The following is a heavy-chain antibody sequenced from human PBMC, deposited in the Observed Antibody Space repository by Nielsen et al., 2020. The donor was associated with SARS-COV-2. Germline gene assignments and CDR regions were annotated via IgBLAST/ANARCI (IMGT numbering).Heavy chain of an antibody. Sequence: SETLSLTCTVSGDSISSGAYYWSWIRQPPGKGLEWIGEINHSGSTNYNPSLKSRVTISVDTSKNQFSLKLSSVTAADTAVYYCARGSQWLVRGRWFDPWGQGTLVTVSS. CDR1: GDSISSGAYY. CDR3: ARGSQWLVRGRWFDP. CDR2: INHSGST. D-gene: IGHD6-19*01. J-gene: IGHJ5*02. V-gene: IGHV4-61*08.